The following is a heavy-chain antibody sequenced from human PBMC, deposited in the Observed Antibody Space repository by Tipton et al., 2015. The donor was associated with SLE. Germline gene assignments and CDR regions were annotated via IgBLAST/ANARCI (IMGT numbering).Heavy chain of an antibody. Sequence: AGLVKPSETVSLTCGLSGGTFTGYSWNWLRQSPGKPLEWIGAIGHSGSSEYNPSHQGRVTMSRDASTRQFTLRLSSVTAADTAVYLCARGVAGFAYYCYMDVWGKGTTVTISS. V-gene: IGHV4-34*01. CDR3: ARGVAGFAYYCYMDV. J-gene: IGHJ6*03. CDR1: GGTFTGYS. D-gene: IGHD2-15*01. CDR2: IGHSGSS.